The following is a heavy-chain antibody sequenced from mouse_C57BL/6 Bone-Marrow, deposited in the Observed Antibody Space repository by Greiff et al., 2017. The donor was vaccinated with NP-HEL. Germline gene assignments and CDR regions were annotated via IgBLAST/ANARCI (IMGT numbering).Heavy chain of an antibody. V-gene: IGHV1-82*01. Sequence: QVHVKQSGPELVKPGASVKISCKASGYAFSSSWMNWVKQRPGKGLEWIGRIYPGDGDTNYNGKFKGKATLTADKSSSTAYMQLSSLTSEDSAVYFCARWYYGSSSSRYFDVWGTGTTVTVSS. D-gene: IGHD1-1*01. J-gene: IGHJ1*03. CDR2: IYPGDGDT. CDR1: GYAFSSSW. CDR3: ARWYYGSSSSRYFDV.